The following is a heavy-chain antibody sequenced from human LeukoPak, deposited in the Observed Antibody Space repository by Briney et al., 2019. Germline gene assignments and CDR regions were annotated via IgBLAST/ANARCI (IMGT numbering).Heavy chain of an antibody. CDR3: ARRTWAQLVPFYMDV. CDR2: IYHSGST. Sequence: SETLSLTCTVSGGSISSGGYYWSWIRQPPGKGLEWIGYIYHSGSTYYNPSLKSRVTISVDTSKNQFSLKLSSVTAADTAVYYCARRTWAQLVPFYMDVWGKGTTVTVSS. CDR1: GGSISSGGYY. D-gene: IGHD6-6*01. V-gene: IGHV4-30-2*01. J-gene: IGHJ6*03.